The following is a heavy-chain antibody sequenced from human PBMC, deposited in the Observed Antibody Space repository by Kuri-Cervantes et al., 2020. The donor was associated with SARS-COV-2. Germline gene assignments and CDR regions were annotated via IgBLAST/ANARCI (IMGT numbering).Heavy chain of an antibody. Sequence: ASVKVSCKASGYTFTGYYMHWVRQAPGQGLEWMGWINPNSGGTNYAQKFQGRVTMTRDTSISTAYMELSRLRSEDTAVYYCARDSGLAAAGLFDYWGQGTLVTVSS. J-gene: IGHJ4*02. CDR3: ARDSGLAAAGLFDY. V-gene: IGHV1-2*02. D-gene: IGHD6-13*01. CDR2: INPNSGGT. CDR1: GYTFTGYY.